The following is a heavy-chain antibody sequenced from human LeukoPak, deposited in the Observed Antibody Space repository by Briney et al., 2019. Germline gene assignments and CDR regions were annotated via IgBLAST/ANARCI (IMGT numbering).Heavy chain of an antibody. CDR3: ARAGSLVTPPPL. D-gene: IGHD3-10*01. CDR2: IYYSGST. J-gene: IGHJ4*02. CDR1: GGSISSYY. V-gene: IGHV4-59*01. Sequence: SGTLSLTCTVSGGSISSYYWSWIRQPPGKGLEWIGYIYYSGSTNYNPSLKSRVTISVDTSKNQISLKLTSVTAADTAVYYCARAGSLVTPPPLWGQGTLVTVSS.